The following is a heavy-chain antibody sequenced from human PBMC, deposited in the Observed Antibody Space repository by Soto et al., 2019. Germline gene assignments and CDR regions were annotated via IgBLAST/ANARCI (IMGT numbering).Heavy chain of an antibody. Sequence: QVQLVESGGGVVQPGRSLRLSCAASGFIFSSYGMHWVRQAPGKGLEWVAVISYDGSNKYYADSVKGRFTISRDNSKNTLYLQMNSLRAEDTAVSYCAKEVWSGPMDVWGQGTTVTVSS. CDR1: GFIFSSYG. CDR3: AKEVWSGPMDV. CDR2: ISYDGSNK. J-gene: IGHJ6*02. V-gene: IGHV3-30*18. D-gene: IGHD3-3*01.